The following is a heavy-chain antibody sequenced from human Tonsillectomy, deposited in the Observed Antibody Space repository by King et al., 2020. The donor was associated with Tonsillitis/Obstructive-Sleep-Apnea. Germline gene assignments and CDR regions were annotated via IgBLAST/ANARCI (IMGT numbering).Heavy chain of an antibody. Sequence: VQLQQWGAGLLKPSETLSLTCALYGGSFSGYYWSWIRQPPGKGLEWIGEINHSGSTNYNPALKSRVTISVDTSKNQFSLKVSSVTAADTAVYYCARGRLPQDERVGTTRPRYSYYYMDVWGKGTTVTVSS. CDR2: INHSGST. CDR3: ARGRLPQDERVGTTRPRYSYYYMDV. D-gene: IGHD6-25*01. CDR1: GGSFSGYY. J-gene: IGHJ6*03. V-gene: IGHV4-34*01.